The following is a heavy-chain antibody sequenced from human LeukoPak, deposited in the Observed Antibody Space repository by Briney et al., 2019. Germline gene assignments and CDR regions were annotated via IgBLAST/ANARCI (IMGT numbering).Heavy chain of an antibody. V-gene: IGHV1-2*06. Sequence: ASVKVSCKPSGYTFTGYYMHWVRQAPGQGLEWMGRINPNSGATNYAQKFQGRVTMTRDTSISTAYMELTTLRSDDTAVYYCAKSIEYCGADCYGYFNLWGRGTLVTVSS. J-gene: IGHJ2*01. CDR1: GYTFTGYY. D-gene: IGHD2-21*02. CDR3: AKSIEYCGADCYGYFNL. CDR2: INPNSGAT.